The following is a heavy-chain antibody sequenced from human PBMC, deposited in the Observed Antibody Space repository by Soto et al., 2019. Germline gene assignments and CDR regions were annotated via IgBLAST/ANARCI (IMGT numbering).Heavy chain of an antibody. V-gene: IGHV4-30-4*01. CDR1: GGSISSGDYS. Sequence: SETLSLTCTFSGGSISSGDYSWSWVRQSPGKGLEWIGHIYNSGITYYNPSLKSRVVISIDTSRNQFSLRLNSLTAADRAVYFCARGVTVFGLVSRFWFDPWGQGTVVTISS. CDR3: ARGVTVFGLVSRFWFDP. CDR2: IYNSGIT. J-gene: IGHJ5*02. D-gene: IGHD3-3*01.